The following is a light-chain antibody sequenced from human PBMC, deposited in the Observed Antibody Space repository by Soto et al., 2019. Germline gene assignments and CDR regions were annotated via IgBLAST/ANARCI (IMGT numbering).Light chain of an antibody. CDR1: QSVTSY. CDR2: GAS. V-gene: IGKV3-15*01. CDR3: QQYNNWPLT. J-gene: IGKJ5*01. Sequence: EIVLTQSPATLSLSPGERATLSCRASQSVTSYLALYQQKPGQAPRLLIYGASSRATGIPVRFSGSGSGTEFTLTISSLQSEDFAVYYCQQYNNWPLTFGQGTRLEI.